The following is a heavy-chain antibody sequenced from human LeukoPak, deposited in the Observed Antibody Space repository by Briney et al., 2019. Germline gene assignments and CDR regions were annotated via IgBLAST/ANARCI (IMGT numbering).Heavy chain of an antibody. J-gene: IGHJ6*02. CDR1: GFTFSSYE. V-gene: IGHV3-48*03. CDR3: ARIGTTTRGPAGLDV. CDR2: IAIGGGANR. D-gene: IGHD2/OR15-2a*01. Sequence: PVGSLRLSCAAPGFTFSSYEMNWVRQTPGEGLERVSYIAIGGGANRFYSESVKGRFTISRDNAKNSLYLHMNSLRAEDTGVYYCARIGTTTRGPAGLDVWGQGTTVTVSS.